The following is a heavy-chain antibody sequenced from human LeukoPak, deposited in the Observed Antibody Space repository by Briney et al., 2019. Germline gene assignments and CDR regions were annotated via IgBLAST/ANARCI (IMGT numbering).Heavy chain of an antibody. D-gene: IGHD3-10*01. CDR1: GFTFSSDA. Sequence: GGSLRLSCAASGFTFSSDAMSWVRQAPGEGLEWVAAISGSGGSTYYADSVKGRFTISRDNSKNTLYLQMNSLRAEDTAVYYCAKGRFGELLFDYWGQGTLVTVSS. V-gene: IGHV3-23*01. CDR3: AKGRFGELLFDY. CDR2: ISGSGGST. J-gene: IGHJ4*02.